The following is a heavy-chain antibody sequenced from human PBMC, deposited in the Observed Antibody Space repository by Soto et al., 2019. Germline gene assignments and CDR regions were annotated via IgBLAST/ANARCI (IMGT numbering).Heavy chain of an antibody. V-gene: IGHV3-48*01. D-gene: IGHD3-3*01. Sequence: GGSLRLSCAASGFTFTTYSMSWFRQAPGKGLEWVSYITSSSGTIYYADSAKGRFTISRDNSKNTLYLQMNSLRTEDTAVYYCARALDFWSAYFDYWGQGSLVTVSS. CDR1: GFTFTTYS. CDR3: ARALDFWSAYFDY. CDR2: ITSSSGTI. J-gene: IGHJ4*02.